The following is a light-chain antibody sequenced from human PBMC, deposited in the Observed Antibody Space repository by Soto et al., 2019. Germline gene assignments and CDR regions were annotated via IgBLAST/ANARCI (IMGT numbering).Light chain of an antibody. CDR3: QQGHNWPLT. CDR2: GAS. CDR1: QSINSE. V-gene: IGKV3-15*01. Sequence: EIVMTQSPATLSLSPGERAALSCRASQSINSELAWYQQKHGQPTRLLIYGASTRATGVPARFTGSESGSEFTLTISGLQSEDFAVYYCQQGHNWPLTFGQGTRLEI. J-gene: IGKJ2*01.